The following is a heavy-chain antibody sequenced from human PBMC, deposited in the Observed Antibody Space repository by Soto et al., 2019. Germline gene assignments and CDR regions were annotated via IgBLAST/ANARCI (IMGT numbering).Heavy chain of an antibody. D-gene: IGHD1-1*01. J-gene: IGHJ5*02. CDR2: IYHSGST. CDR3: ARRRAVPLRNAGFDP. Sequence: PSETLSLTCAVSGGSISSGGYSWSWIRQPPGKGLEWIGYIYHSGSTYYNPSLKSRVTISVDRSKNQFSLKLSSVTAADTAVYYCARRRAVPLRNAGFDPWGQGTLVTVSS. V-gene: IGHV4-30-2*01. CDR1: GGSISSGGYS.